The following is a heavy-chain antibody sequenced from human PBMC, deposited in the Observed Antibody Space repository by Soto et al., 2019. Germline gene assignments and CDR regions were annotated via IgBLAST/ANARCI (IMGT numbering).Heavy chain of an antibody. V-gene: IGHV1-69*08. J-gene: IGHJ6*03. D-gene: IGHD6-6*01. CDR1: GGTFSSYT. Sequence: QVQLVQSGAEVKKPGSSVKVSCKASGGTFSSYTISWVRQAPGQGLEWMGRIIPILGIANYAQKFHGRVTITADKSTSTAYMELSRLRYEDTAVYYCAREKGSSEDYYYYYMDVWGKGTTVTVSS. CDR3: AREKGSSEDYYYYYMDV. CDR2: IIPILGIA.